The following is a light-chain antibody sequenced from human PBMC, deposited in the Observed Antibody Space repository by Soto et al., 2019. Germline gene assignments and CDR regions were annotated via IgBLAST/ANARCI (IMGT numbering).Light chain of an antibody. CDR2: EVS. CDR3: SSYTTSTSFIL. J-gene: IGLJ2*01. V-gene: IGLV2-14*02. Sequence: QSALTQPASVSGSPGQSITISCTGSPDLVSWYQQHPGSAPKAMIYEVSSRPSGVSNRFSGSKSGNTASLTISGLQAEDEAYYYCSSYTTSTSFILFGGGTKVTVL. CDR1: PDL.